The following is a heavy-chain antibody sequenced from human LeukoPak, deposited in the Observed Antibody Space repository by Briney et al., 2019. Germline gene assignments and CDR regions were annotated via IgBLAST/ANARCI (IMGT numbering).Heavy chain of an antibody. CDR2: INPNSGGT. Sequence: GASVKVSCKASGYTLTGYYMHWVRQAPGQGLEWMGWINPNSGGTNYAQKFQGRVTMTRDTSISTAYMELSRLRSDDTAVYYCARELMVRGVIHWFDPWGQGTLVTVSS. D-gene: IGHD3-10*01. CDR1: GYTLTGYY. J-gene: IGHJ5*02. CDR3: ARELMVRGVIHWFDP. V-gene: IGHV1-2*02.